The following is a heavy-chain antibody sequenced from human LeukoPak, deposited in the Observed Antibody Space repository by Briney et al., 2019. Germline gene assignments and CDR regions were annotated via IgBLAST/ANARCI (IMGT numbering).Heavy chain of an antibody. CDR3: ARHNGSGWQALGY. J-gene: IGHJ4*02. D-gene: IGHD6-19*01. Sequence: ASVKVSCKASGYTFSNYGISWVRQAPGLGLEWMGWTSYNGNTNYEQKFQYRVTMTTHTTTNTAYREWRSLESDHTAVYYCARHNGSGWQALGYWGQGTLVTVSS. V-gene: IGHV1-18*04. CDR1: GYTFSNYG. CDR2: TSYNGNT.